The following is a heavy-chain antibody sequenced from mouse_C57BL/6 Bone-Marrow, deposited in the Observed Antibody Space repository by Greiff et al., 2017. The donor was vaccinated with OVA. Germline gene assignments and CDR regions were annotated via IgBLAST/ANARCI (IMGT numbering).Heavy chain of an antibody. CDR1: GFTFSSYG. D-gene: IGHD2-5*01. V-gene: IGHV5-6*01. J-gene: IGHJ4*01. Sequence: EVMLVESGGDLVKPGGSLKLSCAASGFTFSSYGMSWVRQTPDKRLEWVATISSGGSYTYYPDSVKGRFTISRDNAKNTLYLQMSSLKSEDTAMYYCARHNAPAYYSNYFAMDYWGQGTSVTVSS. CDR2: ISSGGSYT. CDR3: ARHNAPAYYSNYFAMDY.